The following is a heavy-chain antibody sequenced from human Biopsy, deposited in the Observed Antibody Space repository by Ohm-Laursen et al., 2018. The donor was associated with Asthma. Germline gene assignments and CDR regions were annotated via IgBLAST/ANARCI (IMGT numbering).Heavy chain of an antibody. CDR2: INSGFGTT. V-gene: IGHV1-69*13. CDR3: ARKAGSCISRTCYSLDF. J-gene: IGHJ4*02. CDR1: GGTFNTYV. D-gene: IGHD2-2*01. Sequence: SVKVSCKSLGGTFNTYVIGWVRQAPGQGLEWMGGINSGFGTTTYPQKFQDRVTITADDSTSTVYMELSSLRSEDTTVYYCARKAGSCISRTCYSLDFWGQGTLVTVSS.